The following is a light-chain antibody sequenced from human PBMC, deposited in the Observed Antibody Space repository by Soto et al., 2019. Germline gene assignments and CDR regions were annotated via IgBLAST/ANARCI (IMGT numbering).Light chain of an antibody. CDR3: QHRSSPPVT. CDR1: QSVSSY. Sequence: LTQSTGEIATLSCRASQSVSSYLAWYRQRPGQAPRLLIYDASNRATGIPARFSGSGSGTYSPPTNSMVEPEDVVVYYRQHRSSPPVTFGQGTRLEV. CDR2: DAS. J-gene: IGKJ5*01. V-gene: IGKV3-11*01.